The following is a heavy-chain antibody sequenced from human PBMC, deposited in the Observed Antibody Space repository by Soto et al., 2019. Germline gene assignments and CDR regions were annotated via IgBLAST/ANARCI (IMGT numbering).Heavy chain of an antibody. Sequence: QVHLVQSGAEVKKPGASVKVSCKGSGYGFTTYGITWVRQAPGQGLEWMAWISAHNGNTNYEQKVQGRVTVTRDTSTSTAYMELRSLRYDDTAVYYCARGRYGDYWGQGALVTVSS. CDR3: ARGRYGDY. CDR2: ISAHNGNT. CDR1: GYGFTTYG. D-gene: IGHD1-1*01. V-gene: IGHV1-18*01. J-gene: IGHJ4*02.